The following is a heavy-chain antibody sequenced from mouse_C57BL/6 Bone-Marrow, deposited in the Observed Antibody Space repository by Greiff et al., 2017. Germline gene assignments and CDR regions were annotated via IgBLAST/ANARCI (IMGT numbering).Heavy chain of an antibody. CDR1: GFNIKDDY. V-gene: IGHV14-4*01. D-gene: IGHD1-1*01. Sequence: VQLQQSGAELVRPGASVKLSCTASGFNIKDDYMHWVKQRPEQGLEWIGWIDPENGDTEYASKFQGKATITADTSSNTAYLQLGSLTSEDTAVYYCTLFITTVVAHWYFDVWGTGTTVTVSS. CDR3: TLFITTVVAHWYFDV. CDR2: IDPENGDT. J-gene: IGHJ1*03.